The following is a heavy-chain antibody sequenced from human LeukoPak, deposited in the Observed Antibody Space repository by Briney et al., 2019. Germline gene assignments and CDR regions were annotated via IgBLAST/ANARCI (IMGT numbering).Heavy chain of an antibody. Sequence: GESLRLSCAASGFTFSSYEMNWVRQAPGKGLEWVSYISSTGSTIYYADSVKGRFTISRDNAKNSLYLQMNSLRAEDTAVYYSARRYCSSTTCTLDYWGQGTLVTVSS. CDR2: ISSTGSTI. J-gene: IGHJ4*02. D-gene: IGHD2-2*01. CDR3: ARRYCSSTTCTLDY. V-gene: IGHV3-48*03. CDR1: GFTFSSYE.